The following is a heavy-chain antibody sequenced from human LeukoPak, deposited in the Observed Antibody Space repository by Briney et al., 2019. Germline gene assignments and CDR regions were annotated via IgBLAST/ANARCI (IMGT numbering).Heavy chain of an antibody. Sequence: GGSLRLSCAASGFTFSSYAMSWVRQAPGKGLEWASAISNSGGSTYYADSVKGRFTISRDNSKNTLYLQMNGLGAEDTAVYYCAKAQDYYDSRTIDYWGQGTLVTVSS. CDR1: GFTFSSYA. V-gene: IGHV3-23*01. D-gene: IGHD3-22*01. CDR3: AKAQDYYDSRTIDY. CDR2: ISNSGGST. J-gene: IGHJ4*02.